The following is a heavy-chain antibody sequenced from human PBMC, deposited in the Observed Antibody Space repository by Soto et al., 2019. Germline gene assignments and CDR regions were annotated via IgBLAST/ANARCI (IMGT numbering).Heavy chain of an antibody. CDR2: ISGSGGST. CDR3: AKVGYSSSGYNEAFSYYYYMDV. D-gene: IGHD6-13*01. J-gene: IGHJ6*03. CDR1: GFTFSSYA. Sequence: GGSLRLSCAASGFTFSSYAMSWVRQAPGKGLEWVSAISGSGGSTYYADSVKGRFTISRDNSKNTLYLQMNSLRAEDTAVYYCAKVGYSSSGYNEAFSYYYYMDVWGKGTTVTVSS. V-gene: IGHV3-23*01.